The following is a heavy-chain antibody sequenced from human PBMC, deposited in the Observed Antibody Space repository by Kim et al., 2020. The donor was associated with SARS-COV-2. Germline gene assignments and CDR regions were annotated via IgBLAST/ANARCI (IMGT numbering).Heavy chain of an antibody. V-gene: IGHV4-34*01. CDR2: IHHSGST. CDR1: GGSIPENY. D-gene: IGHD3-9*01. Sequence: SETLSLTCAVYGGSIPENYWTWIRQPPGKGLEWIGEIHHSGSTNYNPSLRSRVTILIDTSKKQFSLNLSSVTAADTAVYYCARAPCRNLDAYYGMDVWG. CDR3: ARAPCRNLDAYYGMDV. J-gene: IGHJ6*02.